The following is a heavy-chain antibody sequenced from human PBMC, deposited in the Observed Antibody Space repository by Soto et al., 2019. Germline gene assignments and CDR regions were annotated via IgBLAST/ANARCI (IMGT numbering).Heavy chain of an antibody. V-gene: IGHV1-58*01. D-gene: IGHD3-22*01. CDR3: TAYYYDSSGYYWFDP. Sequence: SVKVSCKASGFTFTSSAVQWVRQARGQRLEWIGWIVVGSGNTNYAQKFQERVTITRDMSTSTAYMELSSLRSEGTAAYYCTAYYYDSSGYYWFDPWGQGTLVTVSS. J-gene: IGHJ5*02. CDR1: GFTFTSSA. CDR2: IVVGSGNT.